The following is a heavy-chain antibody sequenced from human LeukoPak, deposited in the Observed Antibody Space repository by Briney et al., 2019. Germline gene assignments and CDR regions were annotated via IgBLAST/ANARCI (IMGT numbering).Heavy chain of an antibody. V-gene: IGHV3-48*02. J-gene: IGHJ4*02. CDR2: ITSSSSTI. CDR3: ARAGRAWDFDC. Sequence: GGSLRLSCSASGFTFSSYSMNWVRQAPGKGLEWVSLITSSSSTIYYADSVKGRFTISRDNAKNSLYLQTNSLRDEDTAVYYCARAGRAWDFDCWGQGTLVTVSS. D-gene: IGHD7-27*01. CDR1: GFTFSSYS.